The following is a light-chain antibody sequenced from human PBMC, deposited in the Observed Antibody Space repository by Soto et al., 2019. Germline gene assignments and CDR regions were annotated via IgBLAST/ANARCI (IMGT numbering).Light chain of an antibody. V-gene: IGKV1-39*01. CDR2: SAS. CDR3: QQSYITPYT. Sequence: DIQMTQSPSSLSASIGDRVTITCRATQSINTYLNWYQQTPGKGPKLLIYSASSLQGGVPSRFSGSGSGTDFTLTIDSPLPEDSATYYCQQSYITPYTFGQGTKLEIK. CDR1: QSINTY. J-gene: IGKJ2*01.